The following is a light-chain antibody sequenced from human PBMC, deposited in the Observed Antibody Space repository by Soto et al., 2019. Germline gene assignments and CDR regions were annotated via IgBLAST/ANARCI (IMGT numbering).Light chain of an antibody. V-gene: IGKV3-11*01. J-gene: IGKJ3*01. Sequence: EIVLTQSPATLSLSPGERATLSCRASQSVSSYLAWYQQKPGQAPRLLIYDASNRATGIPARFSGSGSGTDFTRTIRSLEPEDFAVYYCHQCSLFTFGPGTKVDIK. CDR1: QSVSSY. CDR3: HQCSLFT. CDR2: DAS.